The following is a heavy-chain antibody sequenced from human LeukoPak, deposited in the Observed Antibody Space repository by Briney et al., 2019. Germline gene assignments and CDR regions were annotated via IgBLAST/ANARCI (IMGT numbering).Heavy chain of an antibody. D-gene: IGHD3-16*02. Sequence: SETLSLTCTVSGGSIRSFYWNWIRQPAGKGLEWIGRIYSTGSTNYNPSLTSRVTMSVDTSKNQFSLKLNSVTGADTAVYYCAREVITFGGVFVIAFDIWGQGTMVTVSS. CDR1: GGSIRSFY. CDR3: AREVITFGGVFVIAFDI. CDR2: IYSTGST. J-gene: IGHJ3*02. V-gene: IGHV4-4*07.